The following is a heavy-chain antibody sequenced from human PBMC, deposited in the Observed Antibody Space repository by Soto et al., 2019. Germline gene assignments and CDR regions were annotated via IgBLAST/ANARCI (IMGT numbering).Heavy chain of an antibody. CDR1: GYSFTSYW. CDR2: IHPGDSNT. V-gene: IGHV5-51*01. Sequence: GESLKISCKGSGYSFTSYWIGWVRQMPGKGLEWMGIIHPGDSNTRYSPSIQGQVTISVDKSISTAYLQWSSLKATDTAMYYCARHAYDFWSGHPNPRYYYGMDVWGQGTTVTVSS. J-gene: IGHJ6*02. D-gene: IGHD3-3*01. CDR3: ARHAYDFWSGHPNPRYYYGMDV.